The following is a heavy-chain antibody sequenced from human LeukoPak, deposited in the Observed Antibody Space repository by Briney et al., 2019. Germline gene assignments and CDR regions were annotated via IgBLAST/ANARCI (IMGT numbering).Heavy chain of an antibody. CDR1: GYTFSSYA. Sequence: GASVEVSCKASGYTFSSYAITWVRQAPGQGLEWMGWISAYNGNTNYAQKLQGRVTMTTDTSTSAAYMELRSLRSDDTAVYYCARAIAAAALGAFDIWGQGTMVTVSS. V-gene: IGHV1-18*01. J-gene: IGHJ3*02. CDR2: ISAYNGNT. CDR3: ARAIAAAALGAFDI. D-gene: IGHD6-13*01.